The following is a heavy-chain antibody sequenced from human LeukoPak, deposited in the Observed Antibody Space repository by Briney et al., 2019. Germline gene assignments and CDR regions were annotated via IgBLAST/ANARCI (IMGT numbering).Heavy chain of an antibody. CDR1: GFTFSSYG. Sequence: QVQLVESGGGVVQPGRSLRLSCAASGFTFSSYGIHWVRQAPGKGLEWVAVIWYDGSNKYYADSVKGRFTISRDNSKNTLYLQMNSLRAEDTAVYYCARGQGDRLMGYYYGMDVWGQGTTVTVSS. J-gene: IGHJ6*02. CDR3: ARGQGDRLMGYYYGMDV. CDR2: IWYDGSNK. D-gene: IGHD2-21*01. V-gene: IGHV3-33*01.